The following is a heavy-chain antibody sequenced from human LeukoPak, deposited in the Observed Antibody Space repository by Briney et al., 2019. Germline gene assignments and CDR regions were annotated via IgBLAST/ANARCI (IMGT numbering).Heavy chain of an antibody. V-gene: IGHV1-3*01. CDR1: GYTFTSYA. CDR3: ARDSYYDSSGPWHYYMDV. Sequence: ASVKVSCKASGYTFTSYAMHWVRQAPGQRLEWMGWINAGNGNTKYSQKFQGRVTITRDTSASTAYMELSSLRSEDTAAYYCARDSYYDSSGPWHYYMDVWGKGTTVTVSS. J-gene: IGHJ6*03. CDR2: INAGNGNT. D-gene: IGHD3-22*01.